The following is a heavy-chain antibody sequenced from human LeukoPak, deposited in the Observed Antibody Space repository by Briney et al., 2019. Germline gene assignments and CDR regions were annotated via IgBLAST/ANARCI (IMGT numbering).Heavy chain of an antibody. J-gene: IGHJ4*02. Sequence: SVKVSCKASGGTFSSYAISWVRQAPGQGLEWMGGIIPILGTANYAQKFQGRVTITADESTSTAYMELSSLRSEDTAVYYCARERVRYYDSSGADFDYWGQGTLVTVSS. V-gene: IGHV1-69*13. CDR1: GGTFSSYA. D-gene: IGHD3-22*01. CDR3: ARERVRYYDSSGADFDY. CDR2: IIPILGTA.